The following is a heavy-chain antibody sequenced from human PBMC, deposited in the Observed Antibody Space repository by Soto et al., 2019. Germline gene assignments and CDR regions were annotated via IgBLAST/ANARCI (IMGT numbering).Heavy chain of an antibody. Sequence: GGSLRLSCAASGFTVSSNYMSWVRQAPGKGLEWVSVIYSGGSTYYADSVKGRFTISRDNSKNTLYLQMNSLRAEDTAVYYCARTVEYDSIPYYYADFWGQGTLVTVSS. V-gene: IGHV3-53*01. CDR1: GFTVSSNY. CDR2: IYSGGST. J-gene: IGHJ4*01. CDR3: ARTVEYDSIPYYYADF. D-gene: IGHD2-21*01.